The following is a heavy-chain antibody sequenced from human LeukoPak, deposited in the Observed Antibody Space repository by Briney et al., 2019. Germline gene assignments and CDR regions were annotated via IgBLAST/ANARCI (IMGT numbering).Heavy chain of an antibody. D-gene: IGHD5-24*01. Sequence: GASVEVSCKTSGYTFTNYAMHWVRQAPGQTIQWLAWFNSANGYTRYSQHFQDRVTVSSDTSADTAYMELSSLRSEDKAIYYCAIRDGHTDHWGQGTLVTVSS. J-gene: IGHJ4*02. CDR2: FNSANGYT. CDR1: GYTFTNYA. CDR3: AIRDGHTDH. V-gene: IGHV1-3*03.